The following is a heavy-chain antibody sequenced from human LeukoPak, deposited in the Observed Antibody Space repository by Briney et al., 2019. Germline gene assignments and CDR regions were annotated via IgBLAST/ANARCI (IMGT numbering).Heavy chain of an antibody. Sequence: SETLSLTCTVSGGSISSYYWSWIRQPPGKGLEWIGYIYHSGSTYYNPSLKSRVTISVDRSKNQFSLKLSSVTAADTAVYYCARDSSSWAGVDYWGQGTLVTVSS. CDR1: GGSISSYY. D-gene: IGHD6-13*01. CDR3: ARDSSSWAGVDY. CDR2: IYHSGST. J-gene: IGHJ4*02. V-gene: IGHV4-59*12.